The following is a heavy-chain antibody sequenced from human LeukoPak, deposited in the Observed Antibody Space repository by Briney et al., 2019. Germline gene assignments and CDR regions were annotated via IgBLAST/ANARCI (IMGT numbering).Heavy chain of an antibody. Sequence: MSSETLSLTCTVSGGSISSSSYYWGWIRHPPGKGLEWIGSIYYSGSTDYNPSLKSRVTISVDTSKNQFSLKLSSVTAADTAVYYCARLSIPGITGTTFRGWFDPWGQGTLVTVSS. J-gene: IGHJ5*02. D-gene: IGHD1-7*01. CDR1: GGSISSSSYY. V-gene: IGHV4-39*01. CDR3: ARLSIPGITGTTFRGWFDP. CDR2: IYYSGST.